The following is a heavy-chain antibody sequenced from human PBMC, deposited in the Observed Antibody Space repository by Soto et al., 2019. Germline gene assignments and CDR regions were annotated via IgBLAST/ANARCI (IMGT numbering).Heavy chain of an antibody. D-gene: IGHD1-26*01. CDR3: ARDREWELTGY. CDR1: GFTFSSYG. J-gene: IGHJ4*02. Sequence: GRSLRLSCPASGFTFSSYGMHCVRQPPAKGLEWVAVLSYDGSNKYYADSVKGRFTISRDNAKNTLYLQMNSLRAVDTAVYYFARDREWELTGYWGQGTLVTV. CDR2: LSYDGSNK. V-gene: IGHV3-30*03.